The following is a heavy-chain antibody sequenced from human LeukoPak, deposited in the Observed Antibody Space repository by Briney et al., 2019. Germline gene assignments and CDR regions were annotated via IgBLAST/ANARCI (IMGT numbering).Heavy chain of an antibody. J-gene: IGHJ4*02. CDR2: IYYSRST. V-gene: IGHV4-59*01. CDR3: ARETSYSSLFDY. CDR1: GGSISSYY. Sequence: SETLSLTCTVSGGSISSYYWSWIQQPPGKGLEWIGYIYYSRSTNYNPSLKSRVTISVDTSKNQFSLKLSSVTAADTAVYYCARETSYSSLFDYWGQGTLVTVSS. D-gene: IGHD6-13*01.